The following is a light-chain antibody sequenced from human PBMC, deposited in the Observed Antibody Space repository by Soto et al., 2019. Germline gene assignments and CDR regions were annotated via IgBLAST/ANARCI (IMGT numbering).Light chain of an antibody. CDR3: QQRSKWPLT. Sequence: EIVLTQSPATLSLSPGERVTLSCRASQSVGSYLAWYQQKLGQAPRLLIYDASNRATGIPARFSGSGSGTDFTLTISSLEPEDFAVYYCQQRSKWPLTFGQGTKVEIK. V-gene: IGKV3-11*01. CDR2: DAS. J-gene: IGKJ1*01. CDR1: QSVGSY.